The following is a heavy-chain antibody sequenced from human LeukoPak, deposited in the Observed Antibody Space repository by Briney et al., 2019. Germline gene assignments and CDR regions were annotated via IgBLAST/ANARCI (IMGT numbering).Heavy chain of an antibody. D-gene: IGHD5-12*01. Sequence: ASVKVSCKTSGYTFTSYGISWVRQAPGQGLEWMGWISPYNGNTNYAQKLQGRVTMTTDTSTSTAYMELRSLGSDDTAVYYCAREYSGYDWGHFDYWGQGTLVTVSS. CDR1: GYTFTSYG. CDR2: ISPYNGNT. CDR3: AREYSGYDWGHFDY. J-gene: IGHJ4*02. V-gene: IGHV1-18*01.